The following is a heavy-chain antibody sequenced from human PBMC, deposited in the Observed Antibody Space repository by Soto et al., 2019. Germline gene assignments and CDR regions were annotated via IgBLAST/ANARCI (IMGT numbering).Heavy chain of an antibody. Sequence: GASVKVSCKASGYTFTSYGINWVRQAPGQGLEWMGWISAYNGNTNYAQKLQGRVTMTTDTSTSTAYMELRSLRSDDTAVYYCARFPVPVVVAATRDYYYYYYMDVWGKGPTVTVSS. CDR1: GYTFTSYG. V-gene: IGHV1-18*01. CDR2: ISAYNGNT. CDR3: ARFPVPVVVAATRDYYYYYYMDV. J-gene: IGHJ6*03. D-gene: IGHD2-15*01.